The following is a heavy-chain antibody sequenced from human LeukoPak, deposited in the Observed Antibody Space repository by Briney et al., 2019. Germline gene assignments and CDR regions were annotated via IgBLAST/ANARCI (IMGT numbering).Heavy chain of an antibody. Sequence: ASVKVSCKASGYTFTSYYMHWVRQAPGQGLEWMGIINPSGGSTSYAQKFQGRVTMTGDTSTSTVYMELSSLRSEDTAVYYCARGAYQQMNRDNWFDPWGQGTLVTVSS. CDR1: GYTFTSYY. V-gene: IGHV1-46*01. CDR2: INPSGGST. CDR3: ARGAYQQMNRDNWFDP. J-gene: IGHJ5*02. D-gene: IGHD2-2*01.